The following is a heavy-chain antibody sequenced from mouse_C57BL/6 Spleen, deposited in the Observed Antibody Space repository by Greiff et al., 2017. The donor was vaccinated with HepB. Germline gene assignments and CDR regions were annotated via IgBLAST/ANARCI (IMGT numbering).Heavy chain of an antibody. CDR2: IYPGDGDT. Sequence: VQLQQSGAELVKPGAPVKISCKASGYAFSSYWMNWVKQRPGKGLEWIGQIYPGDGDTNYNGKFKGKATLTADKSSSTAYMQLSSLTSEDSAVYFCAAISLYYAMDYWGQGTSVTVSS. CDR1: GYAFSSYW. CDR3: AAISLYYAMDY. V-gene: IGHV1-80*01. J-gene: IGHJ4*01.